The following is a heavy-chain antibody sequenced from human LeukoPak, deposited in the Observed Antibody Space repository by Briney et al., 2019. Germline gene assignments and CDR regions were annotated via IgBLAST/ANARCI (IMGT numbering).Heavy chain of an antibody. D-gene: IGHD5-12*01. CDR3: ARVPSGYDSDY. CDR1: GFTFSNYN. CDR2: ISSSTSDI. Sequence: PGGSLRLSCTASGFTFSNYNMNWVRQAPGKGLEWLSYISSSTSDIYYADSVKGRFTISRDNSKNTLYLQMNSLRVEDTAVYSCARVPSGYDSDYWGQGTLVTVSP. V-gene: IGHV3-21*05. J-gene: IGHJ4*02.